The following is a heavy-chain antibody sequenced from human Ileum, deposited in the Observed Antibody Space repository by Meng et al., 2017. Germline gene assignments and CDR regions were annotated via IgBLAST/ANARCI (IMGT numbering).Heavy chain of an antibody. J-gene: IGHJ4*02. CDR1: GFTFSDYY. Sequence: SLKISCAASGFTFSDYYMSWIRQAPGKGLEWVSYISSSGSTIYYADSVKGRFTISRDNAKNSLYLQMNSLRAEDTAVYYCARDKYFRDYYDSSGYPCFDYWGQGTLVTVSS. D-gene: IGHD3-22*01. CDR2: ISSSGSTI. CDR3: ARDKYFRDYYDSSGYPCFDY. V-gene: IGHV3-11*01.